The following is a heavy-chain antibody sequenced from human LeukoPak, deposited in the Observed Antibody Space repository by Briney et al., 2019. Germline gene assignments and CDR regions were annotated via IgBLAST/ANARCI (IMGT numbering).Heavy chain of an antibody. CDR2: ISGSGGST. V-gene: IGHV3-23*01. D-gene: IGHD3-22*01. CDR1: GFTVSSNY. CDR3: AKDSEYDSSGYCDY. J-gene: IGHJ4*02. Sequence: GGSLRLSCAASGFTVSSNYMSWVRQAPGKGLEWVSAISGSGGSTYYADSVKGRFTISRDNSKNTLYLQMNSLRAEDTAVYYCAKDSEYDSSGYCDYWGQGTLVTVSS.